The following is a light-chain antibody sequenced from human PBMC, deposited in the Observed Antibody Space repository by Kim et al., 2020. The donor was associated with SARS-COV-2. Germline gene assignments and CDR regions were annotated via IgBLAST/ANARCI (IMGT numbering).Light chain of an antibody. CDR2: GDS. Sequence: GQGVTISCTGSSSNIGAGYDVHWYQQFPGTAPKLLIYGDSNRPSGVPDRFSGSKSGTSASLAITGLQPEDEADYYCLSHDSSLRGVFGGGTQLTVL. V-gene: IGLV1-40*01. CDR3: LSHDSSLRGV. CDR1: SSNIGAGYD. J-gene: IGLJ3*02.